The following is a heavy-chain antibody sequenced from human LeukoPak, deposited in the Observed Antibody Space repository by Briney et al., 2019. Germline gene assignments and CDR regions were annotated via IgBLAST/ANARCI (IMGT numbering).Heavy chain of an antibody. CDR2: IIPIFGKA. V-gene: IGHV1-18*01. Sequence: ASVKVSCKASGYTFTSYDINWVRQAPGQGLEWMGGIIPIFGKANYAQKFQGRVTMTTDTSTSTAYMELRSLRSDDTAVYYCARVFSSGWYNDYWGQGTLVTVSS. J-gene: IGHJ4*02. D-gene: IGHD6-19*01. CDR3: ARVFSSGWYNDY. CDR1: GYTFTSYD.